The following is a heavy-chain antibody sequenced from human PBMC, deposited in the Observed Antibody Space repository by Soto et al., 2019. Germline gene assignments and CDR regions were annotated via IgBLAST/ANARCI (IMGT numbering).Heavy chain of an antibody. CDR2: ISAGRAST. D-gene: IGHD1-26*01. J-gene: IGHJ4*02. V-gene: IGHV3-23*01. CDR1: GFTFSSYA. CDR3: AKGRQWELPLDS. Sequence: GGSLRLSCAASGFTFSSYAMSWVRQAPGKGLEWVSAISAGRASTYYAGSVKGRFTISRDNSKNTLYLQMNSLRAEDTAVYSCAKGRQWELPLDSWRQGTLVTVSS.